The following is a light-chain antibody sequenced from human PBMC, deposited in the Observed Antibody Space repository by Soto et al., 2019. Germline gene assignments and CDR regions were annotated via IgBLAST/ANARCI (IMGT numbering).Light chain of an antibody. J-gene: IGKJ5*01. Sequence: DIQMTQSPSSLSASVGDRVTITCGASQSVSSDLNWYQQKAGKAPKLLIYAASSLQSGVPSRFSGSGSGTHFILTISSLQPEDFATYYCQHIHSIPITFGQGTRLEIK. CDR2: AAS. CDR3: QHIHSIPIT. V-gene: IGKV1-39*01. CDR1: QSVSSD.